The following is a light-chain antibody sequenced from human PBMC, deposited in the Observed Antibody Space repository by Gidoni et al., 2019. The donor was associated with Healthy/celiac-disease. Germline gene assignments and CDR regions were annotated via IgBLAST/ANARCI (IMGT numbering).Light chain of an antibody. CDR1: QSVSSY. V-gene: IGKV3-11*01. CDR3: QQRSNWQWT. CDR2: DAS. Sequence: EIVLTQYPATLSLSPGERATLSCRASQSVSSYLAWYQQKPGQAPSLLIYDASNRATCIPARFSGSGSGTDFTLTISSLEPEDFAVYYCQQRSNWQWTFGQGTKVEIK. J-gene: IGKJ1*01.